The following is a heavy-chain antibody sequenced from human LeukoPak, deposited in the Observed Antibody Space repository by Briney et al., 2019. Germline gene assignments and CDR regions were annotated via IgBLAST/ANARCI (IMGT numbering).Heavy chain of an antibody. V-gene: IGHV4-4*02. CDR1: GGSITSTNW. D-gene: IGHD3-22*01. J-gene: IGHJ4*02. Sequence: SETLSLTCGVSGGSITSTNWWSWVRQPPGQGLEWIGYIYYSGTTYYNPSLKSRVTISVDTSKNQFSLKLFSVTAADTAVYYCAREDYYDSSGYLDYWGQGTLVTVSS. CDR3: AREDYYDSSGYLDY. CDR2: IYYSGTT.